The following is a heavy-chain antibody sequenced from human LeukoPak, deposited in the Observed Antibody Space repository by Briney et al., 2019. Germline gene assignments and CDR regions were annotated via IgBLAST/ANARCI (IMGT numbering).Heavy chain of an antibody. CDR3: AKDIVLGNYYYYGMDV. V-gene: IGHV3-21*04. CDR2: ISSSNYI. J-gene: IGHJ6*02. Sequence: PGGSLRLSCAASGFTFSSYSMNWVRQAPGKGLEWVSSISSSNYIYYADSVKGRFTISRDNAKNSLYLQMNSLRAEDTALYYCAKDIVLGNYYYYGMDVWGQGTTVTVSS. CDR1: GFTFSSYS. D-gene: IGHD2-8*02.